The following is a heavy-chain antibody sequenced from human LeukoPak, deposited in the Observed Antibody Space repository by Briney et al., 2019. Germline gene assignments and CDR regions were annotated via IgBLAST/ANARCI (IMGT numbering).Heavy chain of an antibody. J-gene: IGHJ4*02. V-gene: IGHV2-5*02. CDR1: GFSLSTSGVG. Sequence: SGPTLVKPTQTLTLTCTLSGFSLSTSGVGVGWIRQPPGKALEWLALIYWDDDKRYSPSLKSRLTISKDTSKNQVVLAVTNMDPVDTATYYCAHQYGGYVGHWGQGTLVTVSS. CDR3: AHQYGGYVGH. D-gene: IGHD5-12*01. CDR2: IYWDDDK.